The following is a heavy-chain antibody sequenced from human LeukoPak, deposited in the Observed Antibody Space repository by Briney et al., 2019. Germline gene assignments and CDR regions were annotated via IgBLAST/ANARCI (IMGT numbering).Heavy chain of an antibody. CDR3: ARNFDS. CDR1: GLTFTYSD. V-gene: IGHV3-69-1*02. J-gene: IGHJ4*02. Sequence: GGFLRLSCVASGLTFTYSDFNWIRQAPGKGLEWLSTITRSSSNLYYADSVKGRFTTSRDDAKDSVYPQMENLRVEDTAIYYCARNFDSWGQGTLVTVSS. CDR2: ITRSSSNL.